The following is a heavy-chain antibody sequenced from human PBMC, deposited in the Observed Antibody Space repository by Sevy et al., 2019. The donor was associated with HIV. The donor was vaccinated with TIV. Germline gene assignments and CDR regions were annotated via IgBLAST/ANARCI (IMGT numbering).Heavy chain of an antibody. D-gene: IGHD5-18*01. CDR2: IYYTGST. CDR3: ASGYSSGYNFDF. Sequence: SETLSLTCTVSGDSISSTTYFWAWIRQPPGKGLEWIGSIYYTGSTYYSPSLQSRVTISVDTSKSQFSLRLSSVTAPDTAVYYCASGYSSGYNFDFWCQGSLVTVSS. CDR1: GDSISSTTYF. J-gene: IGHJ4*02. V-gene: IGHV4-39*01.